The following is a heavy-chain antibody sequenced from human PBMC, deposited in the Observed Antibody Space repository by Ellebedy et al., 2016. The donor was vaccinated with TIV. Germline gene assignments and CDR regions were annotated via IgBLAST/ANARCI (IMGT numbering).Heavy chain of an antibody. CDR1: GFTFVGYA. Sequence: PGGSLRLSCAPPGFTFVGYAMNWVRQAQGKGLEWVSLISSSSSDIYYGASVKGRFTVPRDNAKKSLYLQMNSLRPEDTGVYYCARSRPDYWSGYYADSWGQGTLVTVSS. V-gene: IGHV3-21*05. D-gene: IGHD3-3*01. J-gene: IGHJ4*02. CDR2: ISSSSSDI. CDR3: ARSRPDYWSGYYADS.